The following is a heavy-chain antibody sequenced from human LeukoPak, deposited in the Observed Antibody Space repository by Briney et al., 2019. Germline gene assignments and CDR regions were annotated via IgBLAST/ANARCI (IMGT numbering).Heavy chain of an antibody. CDR3: ARRFWGYSYGYYYFDY. V-gene: IGHV4-34*01. J-gene: IGHJ4*02. D-gene: IGHD5-18*01. CDR1: GGSISSYY. CDR2: INHSGST. Sequence: SETLSLTCTVSGGSISSYYWSWIRQPPGKGLEWIGSINHSGSTNYNPSLKSRVTISVDTSKNQFSLKLSSVTAADTAVYYCARRFWGYSYGYYYFDYWGQGTLVTVSS.